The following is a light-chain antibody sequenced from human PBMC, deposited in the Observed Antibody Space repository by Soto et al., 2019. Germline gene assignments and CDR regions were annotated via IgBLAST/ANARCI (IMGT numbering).Light chain of an antibody. V-gene: IGKV3-11*01. CDR3: QQRSNWPLT. CDR2: DAS. J-gene: IGKJ4*01. Sequence: DIVLTQSPVTLSLSPGESATLSCRASQTISTYLAWFQQKPGQAPRLLIYDASSRATGIPARFGGSGSGTDFTLTISSLEPEDFAVYYCQQRSNWPLTFGGGTKVDI. CDR1: QTISTY.